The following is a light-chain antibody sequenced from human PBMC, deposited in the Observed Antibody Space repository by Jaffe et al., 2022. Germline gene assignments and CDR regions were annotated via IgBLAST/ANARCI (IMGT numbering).Light chain of an antibody. V-gene: IGLV1-51*01. J-gene: IGLJ3*02. CDR3: GTWDSSLSGGV. CDR2: DNN. Sequence: QSVLTQPPSVSAAPGQKVTISCSGSTSNIGNNYVSWYQQLPGTAPKLLIYDNNNRPSGIPDRFSGSTSGTSATLDITGLQTGDEADYYCGTWDSSLSGGVFGGGTKLTVL. CDR1: TSNIGNNY.